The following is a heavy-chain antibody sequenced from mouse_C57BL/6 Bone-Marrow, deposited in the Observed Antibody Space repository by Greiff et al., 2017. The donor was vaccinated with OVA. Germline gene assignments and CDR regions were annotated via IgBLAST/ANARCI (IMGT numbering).Heavy chain of an antibody. D-gene: IGHD1-1*01. CDR2: IYPRSGNT. V-gene: IGHV1-81*01. J-gene: IGHJ3*01. CDR3: ARRRLYYGSRAFAY. Sequence: VQLVESGAELARPGASVKLSCTASGYTFTSSGLSWVKPRPGPGLAWIGEIYPRSGNTYYNEKFKGKATLTADKSSSTAYMELRSLTSEDSAVYFCARRRLYYGSRAFAYWGQGTLVTVSA. CDR1: GYTFTSSG.